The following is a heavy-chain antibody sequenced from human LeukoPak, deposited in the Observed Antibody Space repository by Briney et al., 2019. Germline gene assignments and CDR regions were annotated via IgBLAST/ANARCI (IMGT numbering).Heavy chain of an antibody. CDR1: GFTFDDYA. Sequence: PGRSLRLSCAASGFTFDDYAMHWVRQAPGKGLEWVSGISWNSGSIGYADSVKGRFTISRDNSKNTLYLQMNSLRAEDTAVYYCAKSLAYCGGDCYAVDYWGQGTLVTVSS. J-gene: IGHJ4*02. V-gene: IGHV3-9*01. D-gene: IGHD2-21*02. CDR3: AKSLAYCGGDCYAVDY. CDR2: ISWNSGSI.